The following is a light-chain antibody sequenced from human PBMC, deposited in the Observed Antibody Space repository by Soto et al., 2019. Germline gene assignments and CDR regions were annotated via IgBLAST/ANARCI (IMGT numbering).Light chain of an antibody. CDR1: SSNIGNNA. V-gene: IGLV1-44*01. J-gene: IGLJ3*02. Sequence: QSVLTQPPSASGTPGQRVTISCSGSSSNIGNNAVNWYQQFPGTAHKLLMHSSNQRPSGVPDRFSGYKSGTSASLAISGLQSEDEADYYCATWDDSLNGPVFGGGTKLTVL. CDR3: ATWDDSLNGPV. CDR2: SSN.